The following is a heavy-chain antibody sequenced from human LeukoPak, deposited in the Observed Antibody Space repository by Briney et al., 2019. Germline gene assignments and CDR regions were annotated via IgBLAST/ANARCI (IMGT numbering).Heavy chain of an antibody. J-gene: IGHJ5*02. Sequence: SETLSLTCTVSGGSISSYYWGWIRQPPGKGLEWIGSIYYSGSTYYNPSLKSRVTISVDTSKNQFSLKLSSVTAADTAVYYCARGYRYYSWFDPWGQGTLVTVSS. CDR3: ARGYRYYSWFDP. CDR2: IYYSGST. D-gene: IGHD5-18*01. V-gene: IGHV4-39*01. CDR1: GGSISSYY.